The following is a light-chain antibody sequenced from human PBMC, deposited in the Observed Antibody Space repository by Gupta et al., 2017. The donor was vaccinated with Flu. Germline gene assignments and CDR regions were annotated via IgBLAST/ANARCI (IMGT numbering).Light chain of an antibody. J-gene: IGLJ1*01. CDR1: SSDIGDYNY. Sequence: SALTQPPSAAASPGPSVTMSDTGTSSDIGDYNYVSWYLHTPGKAPKLLIYEVNKRPSGVPDRFSGSKSGNTASLSVTRLQPEDEANYYCRSYAVTNNFYVFGTGTKVTVL. CDR2: EVN. CDR3: RSYAVTNNFYV. V-gene: IGLV2-8*01.